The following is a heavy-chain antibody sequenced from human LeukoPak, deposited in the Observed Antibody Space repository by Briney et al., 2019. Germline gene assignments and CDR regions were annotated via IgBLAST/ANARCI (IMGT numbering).Heavy chain of an antibody. CDR2: ISGSAGST. J-gene: IGHJ5*02. CDR1: GFTFSSYA. V-gene: IGHV3-23*01. D-gene: IGHD1-7*01. CDR3: AKGLGGAGTTIGWFDP. Sequence: GGSLRLSCAASGFTFSSYALNWVRQAPGKGLEWVSAISGSAGSTHYADSVKGRFTISRDNSKNTLYLQMNSLRAEDTAVYYCAKGLGGAGTTIGWFDPWGQGTLVTVSS.